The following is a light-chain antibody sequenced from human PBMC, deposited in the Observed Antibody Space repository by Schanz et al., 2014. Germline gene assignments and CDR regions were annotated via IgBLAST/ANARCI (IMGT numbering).Light chain of an antibody. Sequence: QSALTQPASVSGSPGQSITLSCTGTSSDIGGTNYVSWYQQHPGKAPKLMIYDVTTRPSGVSDRFSGSKSGNTASLTISGLQPEDEADYYCCSYAGDTPHVALGGGTKLTVL. CDR3: CSYAGDTPHVA. CDR1: SSDIGGTNY. CDR2: DVT. J-gene: IGLJ2*01. V-gene: IGLV2-14*03.